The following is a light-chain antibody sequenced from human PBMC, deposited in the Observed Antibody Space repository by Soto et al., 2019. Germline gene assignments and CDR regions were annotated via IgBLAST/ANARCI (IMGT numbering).Light chain of an antibody. J-gene: IGKJ2*01. CDR3: QQYSSSLYT. CDR2: GAS. Sequence: EIVLTQSPGTLSLSPGERATLSCRASQSVTSTHLAWYQQKPGQAPRLLIYGASSRATGIPDRFSGSGSGTGFTLTISRLEPEDLAVYYCQQYSSSLYTFGQGTKLEIK. V-gene: IGKV3-20*01. CDR1: QSVTSTH.